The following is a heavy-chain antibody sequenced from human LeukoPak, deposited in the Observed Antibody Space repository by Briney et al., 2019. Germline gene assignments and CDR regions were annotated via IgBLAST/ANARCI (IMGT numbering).Heavy chain of an antibody. J-gene: IGHJ4*02. CDR3: ARLLRYFDWLPGIFDY. CDR1: GFTFSSYW. Sequence: PGGSLRLSCAASGFTFSSYWMGWVRQAPGKGLEWVANIKQDGSEKYYVDSVKGRFTISRDNAKNSLYLQMNSLRAEDTAVYYCARLLRYFDWLPGIFDYWGQGTLVTVSS. CDR2: IKQDGSEK. D-gene: IGHD3-9*01. V-gene: IGHV3-7*01.